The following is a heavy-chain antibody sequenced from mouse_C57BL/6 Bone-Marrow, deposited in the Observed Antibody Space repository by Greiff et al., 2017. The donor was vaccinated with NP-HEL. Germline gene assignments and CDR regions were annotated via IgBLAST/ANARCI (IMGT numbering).Heavy chain of an antibody. D-gene: IGHD2-5*01. Sequence: EVHLVESGGGLVQPKGSLKLSCAASGFSFNTYAMNWVRQAPGKGLEWVARIRSKSNNYATYYADSVKDRFTISRDDSESMLYLQMNNLKTEDTAMYYCVSPYYSNWAWFAYWGQGTLVTVSA. J-gene: IGHJ3*01. CDR3: VSPYYSNWAWFAY. CDR1: GFSFNTYA. CDR2: IRSKSNNYAT. V-gene: IGHV10-1*01.